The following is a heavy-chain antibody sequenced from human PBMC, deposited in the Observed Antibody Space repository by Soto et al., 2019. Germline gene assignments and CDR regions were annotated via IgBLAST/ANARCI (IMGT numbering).Heavy chain of an antibody. V-gene: IGHV3-21*01. D-gene: IGHD3-22*01. J-gene: IGHJ3*02. CDR3: ARDQGDYYDSSGYPHDAFDI. CDR2: ISSSSSYI. Sequence: EGSLRLSWAASGFTFSSHSMNWDRQAPGKGLEWVSSISSSSSYIYYADSVKGRFNISRDNAKNSLYLQMNSLRAEDTAVYYCARDQGDYYDSSGYPHDAFDIWGQGTMVTVS. CDR1: GFTFSSHS.